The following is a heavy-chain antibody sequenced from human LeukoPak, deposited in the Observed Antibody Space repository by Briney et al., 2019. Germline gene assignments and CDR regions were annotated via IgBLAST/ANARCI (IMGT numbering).Heavy chain of an antibody. CDR2: ISRNSAT. CDR1: GFTFSCYA. Sequence: GGSLRLSCAASGFTFSCYAMSWVRQAPGKGPEWVSTISRNSATWYADSVMGRFTISRDNSKSTLYLQMNSLRGEDTALYYCADFGSGSYIFDYWGQGSLVTVSS. J-gene: IGHJ4*02. V-gene: IGHV3-23*01. CDR3: ADFGSGSYIFDY. D-gene: IGHD3-10*01.